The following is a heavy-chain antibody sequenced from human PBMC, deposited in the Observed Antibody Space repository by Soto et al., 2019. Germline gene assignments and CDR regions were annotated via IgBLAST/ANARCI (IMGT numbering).Heavy chain of an antibody. CDR2: ITGGSGFT. D-gene: IGHD1-26*01. V-gene: IGHV3-23*01. J-gene: IGHJ4*02. CDR1: GFTFSTFA. Sequence: HTGGSLRLSCAASGFTFSTFAMNWVRQAPGKGLEWVSGITGGSGFTFYADSVKGRFTISRDDSENTLFLQMSSLRAEDTAKYYCAKSGPTNYFDFWGQGTLVTVSS. CDR3: AKSGPTNYFDF.